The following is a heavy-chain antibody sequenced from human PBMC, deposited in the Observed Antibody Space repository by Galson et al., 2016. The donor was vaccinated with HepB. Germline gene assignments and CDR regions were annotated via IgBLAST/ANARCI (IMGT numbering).Heavy chain of an antibody. Sequence: SVKVSCKASGYSFLSHDIDWIRQTTGQGLEWMGWMNPNSGDTYYAKKFQGRVNMTRNFAMTTAYMELTSLRSDDTAVYYCARGRSPVDYGGVSDGMDLWGQGTTVIVSS. V-gene: IGHV1-8*01. D-gene: IGHD4-23*01. J-gene: IGHJ6*02. CDR3: ARGRSPVDYGGVSDGMDL. CDR1: GYSFLSHD. CDR2: MNPNSGDT.